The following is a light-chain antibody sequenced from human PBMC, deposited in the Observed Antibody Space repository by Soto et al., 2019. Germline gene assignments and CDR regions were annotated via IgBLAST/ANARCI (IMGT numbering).Light chain of an antibody. Sequence: EIVLTQSPATLSLSPGERATLSCRASQSISSFLAWYQQKPGQAPRLLIYGASNRGTGIPGRFSGSGSGTDFTLTISSLEPEDFAVYYCQQHFNGPITFGQGTRLEIK. CDR1: QSISSF. CDR2: GAS. V-gene: IGKV3-11*01. CDR3: QQHFNGPIT. J-gene: IGKJ5*01.